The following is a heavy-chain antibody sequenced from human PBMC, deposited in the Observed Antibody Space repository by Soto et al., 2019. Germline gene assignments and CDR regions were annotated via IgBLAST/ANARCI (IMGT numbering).Heavy chain of an antibody. J-gene: IGHJ4*02. Sequence: SLKVSCKSSGCTFSSYTISWVRQAPGQGLEWMGRIIPILGIANYAQKFQGRVTITADKSTSTAYMELSSLRSEDTAVYYCARGTSGYSSGWYYGYWGQGTLVTRLL. CDR3: ARGTSGYSSGWYYGY. D-gene: IGHD6-19*01. CDR2: IIPILGIA. V-gene: IGHV1-69*02. CDR1: GCTFSSYT.